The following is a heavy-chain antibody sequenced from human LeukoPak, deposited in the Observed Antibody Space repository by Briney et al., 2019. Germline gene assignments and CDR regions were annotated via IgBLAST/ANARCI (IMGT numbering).Heavy chain of an antibody. CDR3: ARAVVTGVFDY. D-gene: IGHD2-21*02. V-gene: IGHV3-48*03. Sequence: GGSLRLSCAASGCTFSSYEMNWVRQAPGKGREWVSYISSSGSTIYYADSVKGRFTISRDNAKNSLYLQMNSLRAEDTAVYYCARAVVTGVFDYWGQGTLVTVSS. J-gene: IGHJ4*02. CDR2: ISSSGSTI. CDR1: GCTFSSYE.